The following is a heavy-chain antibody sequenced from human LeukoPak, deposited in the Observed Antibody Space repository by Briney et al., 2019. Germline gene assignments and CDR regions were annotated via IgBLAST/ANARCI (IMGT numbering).Heavy chain of an antibody. J-gene: IGHJ6*03. V-gene: IGHV3-21*06. CDR1: GFTFSSYS. CDR3: ARDPYSGSYGPYYYYYMDV. Sequence: GGSLRLSCAASGFTFSSYSMNWVRQAPGKGLEWVSSISSSSSYIYYADSVKGRFTISRDNAKNSLYLQMDSLRVEDTAVYYCARDPYSGSYGPYYYYYMDVWGEGTTVTISS. CDR2: ISSSSSYI. D-gene: IGHD1-26*01.